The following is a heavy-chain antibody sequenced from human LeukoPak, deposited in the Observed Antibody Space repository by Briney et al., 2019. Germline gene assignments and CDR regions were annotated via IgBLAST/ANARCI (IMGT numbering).Heavy chain of an antibody. V-gene: IGHV1-2*02. D-gene: IGHD2-2*01. CDR2: INPNSGGT. CDR3: ARVPDYYYYYMDV. CDR1: GYTFTGSY. Sequence: ASVKVSCKASGYTFTGSYIHWMRQAPGQGLEWMGWINPNSGGTKYAQKFQGRVTMTRNTSISTAYMELSSLRSEDTAVYYCARVPDYYYYYMDVWGKGTTVTVSS. J-gene: IGHJ6*03.